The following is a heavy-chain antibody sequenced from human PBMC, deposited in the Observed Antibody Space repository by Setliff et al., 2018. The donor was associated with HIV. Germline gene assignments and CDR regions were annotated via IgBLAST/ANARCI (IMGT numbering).Heavy chain of an antibody. D-gene: IGHD2-21*01. CDR2: INPSGGSI. V-gene: IGHV1-46*01. CDR1: GYPFSTYF. CDR3: ARDLNVRWGSFES. J-gene: IGHJ4*02. Sequence: ASVKVSCKASGYPFSTYFMHWVRQAPGQGLEWMGIINPSGGSITYAQKFQGRVTITRDTSTSTVYMELSSLRSEDTAVYYCARDLNVRWGSFESWGQGTLVTVSS.